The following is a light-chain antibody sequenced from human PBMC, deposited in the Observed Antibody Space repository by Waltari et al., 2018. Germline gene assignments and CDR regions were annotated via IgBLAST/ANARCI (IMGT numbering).Light chain of an antibody. J-gene: IGLJ2*01. CDR1: GSDITAYNF. CDR2: EVS. CDR3: NSYTNINAVI. Sequence: HSALTQPASVSGSPGQSITISCTATGSDITAYNFASWYQQHPGKAPKLLLYEVSPLPSGISDRFSGSTSAKTASQTISGLQAEDEAYYWWNSYTNINAVIFGGGAKLTVL. V-gene: IGLV2-14*03.